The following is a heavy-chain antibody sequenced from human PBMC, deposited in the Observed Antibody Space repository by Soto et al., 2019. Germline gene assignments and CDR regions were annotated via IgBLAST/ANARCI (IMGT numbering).Heavy chain of an antibody. V-gene: IGHV3-21*01. CDR3: ARELDGYSSPPDAFDI. D-gene: IGHD6-13*01. J-gene: IGHJ3*02. CDR2: ISSSSSYI. Sequence: GGSLRLSCAASGFTFSSYSMNWVRQAPGKGLEWVSSISSSSSYIYYADSVKGRFTISRDNAKNSLYLQMNSLRAEDTAVYYCARELDGYSSPPDAFDICGQGTMVTVSS. CDR1: GFTFSSYS.